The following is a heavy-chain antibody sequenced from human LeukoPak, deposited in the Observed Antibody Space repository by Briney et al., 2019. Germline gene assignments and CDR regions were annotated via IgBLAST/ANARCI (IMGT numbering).Heavy chain of an antibody. CDR2: ISGSGGST. V-gene: IGHV3-23*01. D-gene: IGHD6-19*01. CDR1: GFTFTNYA. J-gene: IGHJ4*02. CDR3: AKYSGVSEYSSGWYDVWGGVAARFDY. Sequence: GGSLRLSCAASGFTFTNYAMSWVRQAPGKGLEWVSTISGSGGSTYYADSVKGRFTISRDNSKNTLYLQMNSLRAEDTAVYYCAKYSGVSEYSSGWYDVWGGVAARFDYWGQGTLVTVSS.